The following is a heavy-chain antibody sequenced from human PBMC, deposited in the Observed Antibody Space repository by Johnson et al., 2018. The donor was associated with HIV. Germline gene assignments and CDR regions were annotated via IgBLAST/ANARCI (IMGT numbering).Heavy chain of an antibody. CDR3: ARDLLYNWERRTDAFDI. CDR1: GFSFSAYG. CDR2: IRYDGSSN. J-gene: IGHJ3*02. D-gene: IGHD1-20*01. Sequence: QVQLVESGGGVVQPGRSLRLSCAASGFSFSAYGMHWVRQAPGKGLEWVAFIRYDGSSNFYPDSVKGRFTISRDNSKNTLYLQMNNLGPEDTAVYYCARDLLYNWERRTDAFDIWGQGTLVTVSS. V-gene: IGHV3-30*02.